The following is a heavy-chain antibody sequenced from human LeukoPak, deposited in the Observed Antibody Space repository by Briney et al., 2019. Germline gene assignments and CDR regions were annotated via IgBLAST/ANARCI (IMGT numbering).Heavy chain of an antibody. V-gene: IGHV3-23*01. Sequence: GGSLRLSCAASRFTFSDYAMSWVRQAPGKRLEWVSTIEGDNSGTHYADAVKGRFTISRDNSKGTLYLQMNGLKAEDTAVYYCAKDAFSYNGVYDSFDIWGQGTMVTVSS. J-gene: IGHJ3*02. CDR2: IEGDNSGT. CDR3: AKDAFSYNGVYDSFDI. D-gene: IGHD3-3*01. CDR1: RFTFSDYA.